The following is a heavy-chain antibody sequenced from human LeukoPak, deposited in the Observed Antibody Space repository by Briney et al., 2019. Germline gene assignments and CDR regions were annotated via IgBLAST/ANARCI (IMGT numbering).Heavy chain of an antibody. J-gene: IGHJ3*02. V-gene: IGHV4-59*01. D-gene: IGHD5-24*01. CDR1: GGSISSYY. Sequence: MSSETLSLTCTVSGGSISSYYWSWIRQPPGKGLEWIGYIYYSGSTIYNPSLKSRVTISVDTSKNQFSLKLSSMTAADTAVYFCARALLVEMATKDAFEIWGQGTMVTVSS. CDR2: IYYSGST. CDR3: ARALLVEMATKDAFEI.